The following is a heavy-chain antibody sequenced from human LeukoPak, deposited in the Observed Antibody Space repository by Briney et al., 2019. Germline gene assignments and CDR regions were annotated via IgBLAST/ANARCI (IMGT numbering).Heavy chain of an antibody. CDR1: GFTFSSYA. Sequence: GGSLRLSCAASGFTFSSYAMSWVRPAPGKGLEGVSAISGSGGSTYYADSVKGRFTISRDNSKNMLYLQMNSLRAEDTAVYYCANYYDSSGYFNYWGQGTLVTVSS. V-gene: IGHV3-23*01. J-gene: IGHJ4*02. CDR2: ISGSGGST. CDR3: ANYYDSSGYFNY. D-gene: IGHD3-22*01.